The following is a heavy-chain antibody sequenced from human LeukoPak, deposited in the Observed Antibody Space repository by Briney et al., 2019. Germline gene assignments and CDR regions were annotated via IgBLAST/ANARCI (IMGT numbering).Heavy chain of an antibody. J-gene: IGHJ6*02. D-gene: IGHD6-19*01. CDR3: ARATSPIAVAGTYYYYYGMDV. Sequence: GASVKVSCKASRGTFSSYAISWVRQAPGQGLEWMGRIIPILGIANYAQKFQGRVTITADKSTSTAYMELSSLRSEDTAVYYCARATSPIAVAGTYYYYYGMDVWGQGTTVTVSS. CDR1: RGTFSSYA. V-gene: IGHV1-69*04. CDR2: IIPILGIA.